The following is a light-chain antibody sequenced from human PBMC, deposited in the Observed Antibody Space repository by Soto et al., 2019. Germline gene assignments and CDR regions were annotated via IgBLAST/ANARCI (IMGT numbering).Light chain of an antibody. V-gene: IGLV2-14*01. CDR1: SSDVGASKY. J-gene: IGLJ2*01. CDR3: SSYTSTITVL. Sequence: QSALTQPASVSGSPGQSITISCTGTSSDVGASKYVSWYQQHPGKAPKLMIYEDSNRPSGVSNRFSGSKSGNTASLTISGLQSEDEADYYCSSYTSTITVLFGGGTKLTVL. CDR2: EDS.